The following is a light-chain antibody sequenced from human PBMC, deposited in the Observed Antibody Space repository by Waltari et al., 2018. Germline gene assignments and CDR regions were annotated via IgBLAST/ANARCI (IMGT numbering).Light chain of an antibody. CDR1: QSVLYRSNNKNY. CDR3: QQYYSTLT. CDR2: WAS. V-gene: IGKV4-1*01. Sequence: DIVMTQSPDSLAVSLGERATINFKSSQSVLYRSNNKNYLAWDQQKPGQPPKLLIYWASTREAGVPDRFSGSGSGTDFTLTISSLQAEDVAVYYCQQYYSTLTFGGGTKVEIK. J-gene: IGKJ4*01.